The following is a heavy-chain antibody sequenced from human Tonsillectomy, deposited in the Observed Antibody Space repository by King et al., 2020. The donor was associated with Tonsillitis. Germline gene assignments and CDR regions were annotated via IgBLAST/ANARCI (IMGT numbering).Heavy chain of an antibody. CDR1: GFTFSGYW. CDR3: ARGRGGGRSYY. Sequence: VQLVESGGGLVQPGGSLRLSCAASGFTFSGYWMHWVRQAPGKGLVWISRINSDGSTTTYADSVKGRFTISRDNAKNTLYLQMNNLRAEDTAVYYCARGRGGGRSYYWGQGTLVAVSS. J-gene: IGHJ4*02. V-gene: IGHV3-74*03. D-gene: IGHD1-26*01. CDR2: INSDGSTT.